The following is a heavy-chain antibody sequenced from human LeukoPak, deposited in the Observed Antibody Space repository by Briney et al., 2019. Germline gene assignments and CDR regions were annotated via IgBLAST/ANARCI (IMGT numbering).Heavy chain of an antibody. Sequence: SETLSLTCAVYGGSFSGYYWTWIRQPPGKGLEWIGEINYSGSTNCNPSLKNRVTISVDTSKIQFSLKLSSVTAADTAVYYCARRLAAYSSGWTDYWGQGTLVSVSS. CDR3: ARRLAAYSSGWTDY. J-gene: IGHJ4*02. D-gene: IGHD6-19*01. CDR1: GGSFSGYY. CDR2: INYSGST. V-gene: IGHV4-34*01.